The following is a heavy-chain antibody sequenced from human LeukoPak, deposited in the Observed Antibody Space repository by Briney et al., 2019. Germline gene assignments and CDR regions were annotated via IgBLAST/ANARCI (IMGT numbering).Heavy chain of an antibody. CDR3: ARTRAPSNGRVLYYMDV. J-gene: IGHJ6*03. CDR2: IISSRSYI. D-gene: IGHD2-2*01. CDR1: GFTFSSYS. V-gene: IGHV3-21*01. Sequence: GGSLRLSCAASGFTFSSYSMNWVRQARGKGQEWVSPIISSRSYIYYAESVKGRFTISRDNAKNSLYLQMNSLRAEDTAVYYCARTRAPSNGRVLYYMDVWGKGTTVTVSS.